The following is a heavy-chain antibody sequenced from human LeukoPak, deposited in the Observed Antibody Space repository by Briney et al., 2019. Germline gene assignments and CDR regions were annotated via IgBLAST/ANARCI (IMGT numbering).Heavy chain of an antibody. Sequence: GGSLRLSCAASGFTFDDYAMHWVRHAPGKGLEWVSGISWSSNTIGYADSVKGRFTISRDNAKNSLYLQMNSLRAEDTALYYCAKGNYYDSSAYYAHWGQGTLVTVSS. CDR3: AKGNYYDSSAYYAH. CDR1: GFTFDDYA. J-gene: IGHJ4*02. CDR2: ISWSSNTI. D-gene: IGHD3-22*01. V-gene: IGHV3-9*01.